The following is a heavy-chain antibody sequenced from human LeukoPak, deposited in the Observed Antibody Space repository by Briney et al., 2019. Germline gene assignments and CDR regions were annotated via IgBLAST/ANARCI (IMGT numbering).Heavy chain of an antibody. CDR3: AKINNDDDY. Sequence: GGSLRLSCAASGFTFTAFGIHWGRQAPGKGLEWVAAISPDGHTEYYIDSVKGRFTISRDNSKNMIYLQMNSLRREDSAVYFCAKINNDDDYWGQGTLVTVSS. J-gene: IGHJ4*02. D-gene: IGHD1/OR15-1a*01. CDR1: GFTFTAFG. CDR2: ISPDGHTE. V-gene: IGHV3-30*18.